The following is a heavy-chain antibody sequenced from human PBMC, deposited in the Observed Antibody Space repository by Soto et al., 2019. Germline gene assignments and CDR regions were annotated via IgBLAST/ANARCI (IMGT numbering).Heavy chain of an antibody. CDR3: ARQPTTGDTDLWFDP. J-gene: IGHJ5*02. V-gene: IGHV4-39*01. CDR1: AGSISTSRSY. D-gene: IGHD2-21*01. CDR2: IFYSGST. Sequence: QLQLLESGPGLVKASETLSLTCSVSAGSISTSRSYWAWIRQPPGKGLAWLATIFYSGSTFYNPSLASRFSVSVDTSKNEFSLKLRSVTAAHTAVYYCARQPTTGDTDLWFDPWGQGTLVTVSS.